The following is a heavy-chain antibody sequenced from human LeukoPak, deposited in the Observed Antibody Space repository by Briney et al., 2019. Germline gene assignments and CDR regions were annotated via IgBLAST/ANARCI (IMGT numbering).Heavy chain of an antibody. V-gene: IGHV1-24*01. D-gene: IGHD6-6*01. Sequence: ASVKVSCKVSGYTLTELSMHWVRQAPGKGLEWMGGFDPEDGETIYAQKFQGRVTMTEDTSTDTAYMELSSLRSEDTAAYYCATVFWAIAARPRGYFDYWGQGTLVTVSS. J-gene: IGHJ4*02. CDR3: ATVFWAIAARPRGYFDY. CDR2: FDPEDGET. CDR1: GYTLTELS.